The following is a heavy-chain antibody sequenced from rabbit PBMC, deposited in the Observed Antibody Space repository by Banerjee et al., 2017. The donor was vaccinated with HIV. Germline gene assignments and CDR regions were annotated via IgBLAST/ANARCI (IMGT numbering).Heavy chain of an antibody. J-gene: IGHJ4*01. Sequence: QEQLEESGGDLVKPEGSLTLTCTASGFSFSNSYWICWVRQAPGKGLEWIACIYGGTIYTGTSGEVYYANWAKGRFTISKSSSTTVTLQMTSLTAADTATYFCASDPYAGSSNLWGQGTLVTVS. CDR2: IYGGTIYTGTSGEV. CDR1: GFSFSNSYW. D-gene: IGHD4-2*01. CDR3: ASDPYAGSSNL. V-gene: IGHV1S45*01.